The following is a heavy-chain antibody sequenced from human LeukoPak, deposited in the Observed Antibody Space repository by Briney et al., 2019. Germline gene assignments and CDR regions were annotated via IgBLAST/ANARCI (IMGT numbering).Heavy chain of an antibody. J-gene: IGHJ5*02. V-gene: IGHV4-31*03. D-gene: IGHD2-15*01. CDR2: IYYSGST. Sequence: SSETLSLTCTVSGGSISSGGYYWSWIRQHPGKGLEWIGYIYYSGSTYYNPSLKSRVTISVDTSKNQFSLKLSSVTAADTAVYYCARGYCSGGSCYWFDPWDQGTLVTVSS. CDR3: ARGYCSGGSCYWFDP. CDR1: GGSISSGGYY.